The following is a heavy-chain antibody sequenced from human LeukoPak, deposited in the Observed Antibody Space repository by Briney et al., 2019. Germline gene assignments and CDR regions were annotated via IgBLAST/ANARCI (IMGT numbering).Heavy chain of an antibody. Sequence: ASVKVSCKTSGYTFATYSINWVRQAPGQGLEWMGWISGYSGSTNYAQKLQGRLTMTEDTSTDTAYMELSSLRSEDTAIYYCATDYHISWGQGTLVTVSS. CDR1: GYTFATYS. D-gene: IGHD2-21*01. CDR3: ATDYHIS. V-gene: IGHV1-18*01. CDR2: ISGYSGST. J-gene: IGHJ5*02.